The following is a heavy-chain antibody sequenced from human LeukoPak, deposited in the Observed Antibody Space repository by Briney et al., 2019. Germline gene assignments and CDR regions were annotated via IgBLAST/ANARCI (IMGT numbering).Heavy chain of an antibody. D-gene: IGHD3-10*01. CDR3: ARHPALTMVRGVVRWFDP. CDR2: INHSGST. Sequence: SETLSRNCAVYTLSFCCIYWGWHRHPQGIGLEWMREINHSGSTNYNPSLKSRVTISVDTSKNQFSLKLSSVTAADTAVYYCARHPALTMVRGVVRWFDPWGKGTLVTVSS. V-gene: IGHV4-34*01. J-gene: IGHJ5*02. CDR1: TLSFCCIY.